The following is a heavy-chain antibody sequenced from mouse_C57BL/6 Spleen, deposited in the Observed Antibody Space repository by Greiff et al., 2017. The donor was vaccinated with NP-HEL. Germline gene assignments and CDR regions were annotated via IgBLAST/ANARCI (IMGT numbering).Heavy chain of an antibody. CDR3: ALNGY. CDR2: ISYDGSN. V-gene: IGHV3-6*01. Sequence: EVKLMESGPGLVKPSQSLSLTCSVTGYSITSGYYWNWIRQFPGNKLEWMGYISYDGSNNYNPSLKNRISITRDTSKNQFFLKLNSVTTEDTATYYCALNGYWGQGTTLTVSS. J-gene: IGHJ2*01. CDR1: GYSITSGYY.